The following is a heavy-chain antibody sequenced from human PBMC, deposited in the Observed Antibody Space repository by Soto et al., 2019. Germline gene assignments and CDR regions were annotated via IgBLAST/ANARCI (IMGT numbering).Heavy chain of an antibody. CDR3: ARDYSSSWYRFDY. CDR1: GGTFSSYT. D-gene: IGHD6-13*01. V-gene: IGHV1-69*08. CDR2: IIPILGIA. Sequence: QVQLVQSGAEVKKPGSSVKVSCKASGGTFSSYTISWVRQAPGQGLEWMGRIIPILGIANYAQKFQGRVTXTXDXXTSTAYRELSSLRSEDTAVYYCARDYSSSWYRFDYWGQGTLVTVSS. J-gene: IGHJ4*02.